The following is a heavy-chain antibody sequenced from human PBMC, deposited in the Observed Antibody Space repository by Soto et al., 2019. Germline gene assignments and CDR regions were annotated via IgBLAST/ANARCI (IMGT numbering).Heavy chain of an antibody. D-gene: IGHD4-4*01. J-gene: IGHJ6*03. CDR1: GFTVSSNY. Sequence: GGSLRLSCAASGFTVSSNYMSWVRQAPGKGLEWVSVIYSGGSTYYADSVKGRFTISRDNSKNTLYLQMNSLRAEDTAVYYCARVPVTTGLNYYYYYYMDVWGKGTTVTVSS. V-gene: IGHV3-66*01. CDR2: IYSGGST. CDR3: ARVPVTTGLNYYYYYYMDV.